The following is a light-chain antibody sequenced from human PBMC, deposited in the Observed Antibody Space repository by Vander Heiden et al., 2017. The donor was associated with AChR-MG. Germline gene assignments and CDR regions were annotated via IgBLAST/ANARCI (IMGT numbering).Light chain of an antibody. CDR3: QQCGSSPPIT. Sequence: EIVLTQSPGTLSLSPGERATLSCRASQSLSSNYLAWYQQKPGQAPRLLIYGASTRATGIPDRFSGSGSGTDFTLTISRLEPDDFAVYYCQQCGSSPPITFGHGTRLDTK. CDR1: QSLSSNY. J-gene: IGKJ5*01. CDR2: GAS. V-gene: IGKV3-20*01.